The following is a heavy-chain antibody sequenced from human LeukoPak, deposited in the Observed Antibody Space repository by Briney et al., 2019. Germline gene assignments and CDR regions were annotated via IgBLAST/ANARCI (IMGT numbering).Heavy chain of an antibody. D-gene: IGHD3-22*01. J-gene: IGHJ6*02. V-gene: IGHV4-59*12. CDR3: ARASRGYYDSSGYYYVNYYYGMDV. Sequence: PSETLSLTCTVSGGPISSYYWSWIRQPPGKGLEWIGYIYYSGSTNYNPSLKSRVTISVDTSKNQFSLKLSSVTAADTAVYYCARASRGYYDSSGYYYVNYYYGMDVWGQGTTVTVSS. CDR2: IYYSGST. CDR1: GGPISSYY.